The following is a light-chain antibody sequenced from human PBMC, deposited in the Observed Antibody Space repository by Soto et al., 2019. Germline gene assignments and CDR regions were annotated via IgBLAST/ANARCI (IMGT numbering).Light chain of an antibody. Sequence: QSVLTQPPSASGSAGQSVTISCTGTSTDVGGCNYVSWYQQHPGKAPKLMIYEVSKRPSGVPDRFSGSKSGNTASLTVSGLQAEDEADYYCSSYAGNNIHYVFGTGTKVTVL. CDR3: SSYAGNNIHYV. CDR2: EVS. V-gene: IGLV2-8*01. CDR1: STDVGGCNY. J-gene: IGLJ1*01.